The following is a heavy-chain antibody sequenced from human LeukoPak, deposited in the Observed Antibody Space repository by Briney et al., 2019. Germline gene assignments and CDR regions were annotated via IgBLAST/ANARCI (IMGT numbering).Heavy chain of an antibody. V-gene: IGHV1-24*01. Sequence: ASMKVSCKVSGYTLTELSMHWVRQAPGKGLERMGGFDPEDGETIYAQKFQGRVTMTEDTSTDTAYMELSSLRSEDTAVYYCATAPTVVTQGDYWGQGTLVTVSS. D-gene: IGHD4-23*01. J-gene: IGHJ4*02. CDR3: ATAPTVVTQGDY. CDR1: GYTLTELS. CDR2: FDPEDGET.